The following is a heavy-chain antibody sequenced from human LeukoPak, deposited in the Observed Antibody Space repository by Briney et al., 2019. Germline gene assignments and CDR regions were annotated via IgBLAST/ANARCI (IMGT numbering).Heavy chain of an antibody. D-gene: IGHD3-3*01. V-gene: IGHV4-59*01. CDR3: ARGGSYYDFWSGYYDYYYYMDV. J-gene: IGHJ6*03. CDR2: IYYSGST. CDR1: GGSISSYY. Sequence: PSETLSLTCTVSGGSISSYYWSWIRQPPGKGLEWIGDIYYSGSTNYNPSLKSRVTISVDTSKNQFSLRLTSVTAADTAVYYCARGGSYYDFWSGYYDYYYYMDVWGKGTTVTVSS.